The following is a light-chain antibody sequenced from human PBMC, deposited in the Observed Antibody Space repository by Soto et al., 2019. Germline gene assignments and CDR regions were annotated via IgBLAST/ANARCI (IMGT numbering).Light chain of an antibody. J-gene: IGKJ4*01. V-gene: IGKV3-11*01. CDR3: QQRSNWLT. CDR2: DAS. CDR1: QSVSSY. Sequence: EFVLTQSPATLSLFSGERATLSCRASQSVSSYLAWYQQKPGQAPRLLIYDASNRATGIPARFSGSGSGTDFTLTISSLEPEDFAVYYCQQRSNWLTFGGGTKVDI.